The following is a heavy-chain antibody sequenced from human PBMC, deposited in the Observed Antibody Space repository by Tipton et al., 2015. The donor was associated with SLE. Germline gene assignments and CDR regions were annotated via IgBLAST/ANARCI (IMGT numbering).Heavy chain of an antibody. CDR2: INHSGST. V-gene: IGHV4-34*01. D-gene: IGHD3-3*01. CDR3: ARGGPWTIFRSTILYFQH. CDR1: GGSFSGYY. Sequence: TLSLTCAVYGGSFSGYYWSWIRQPPGKGLEWIGEINHSGSTNYNPSLKSRVTISVDTSKNQFSLKLSSVTAADTAVYYCARGGPWTIFRSTILYFQHWGQGTLVTASS. J-gene: IGHJ1*01.